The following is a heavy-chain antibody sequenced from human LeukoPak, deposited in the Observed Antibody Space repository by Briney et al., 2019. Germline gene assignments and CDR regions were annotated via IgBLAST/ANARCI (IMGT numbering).Heavy chain of an antibody. CDR1: GYDFANYW. CDR2: IDPVNSYT. V-gene: IGHV5-10-1*01. D-gene: IGHD5-18*01. J-gene: IGHJ4*02. CDR3: ARPATYSYGYRRPFEY. Sequence: GESLKISCQGSGYDFANYWIIWVRQMPGRGLGWMGKIDPVNSYTDYGPSFQGRVTLSADKSISTAYLQWDSLEASDSAMYYCARPATYSYGYRRPFEYWGQGTLVTVSS.